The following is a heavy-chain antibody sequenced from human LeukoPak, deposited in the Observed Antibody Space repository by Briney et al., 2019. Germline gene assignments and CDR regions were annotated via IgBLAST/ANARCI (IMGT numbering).Heavy chain of an antibody. CDR3: ARDLHRADIVVVPAAIDDY. CDR2: INPNSGGT. V-gene: IGHV1-2*02. CDR1: GYTFTGYY. Sequence: GASVKVSCKASGYTFTGYYMHWVRQAPGQGLEWMGWINPNSGGTNYAQKFQGRVTMTRDTSISTAYMELSRLRSDDTAVYYCARDLHRADIVVVPAAIDDYWGQGTLVTVSS. D-gene: IGHD2-2*01. J-gene: IGHJ4*02.